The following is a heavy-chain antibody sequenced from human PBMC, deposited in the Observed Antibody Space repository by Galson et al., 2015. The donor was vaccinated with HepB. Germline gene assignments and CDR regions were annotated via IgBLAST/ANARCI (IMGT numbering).Heavy chain of an antibody. V-gene: IGHV3-21*01. D-gene: IGHD3-10*01. CDR2: TTSRSSYI. CDR3: ARGFMIRGITRRYYFDH. CDR1: GFTFSTYS. Sequence: SLRLSCAASGFTFSTYSMNWVRQAPGKGLEWVSSTTSRSSYISYADSLTGRFTISRDNDKNSLYLQMNSLRPEDTAVYYCARGFMIRGITRRYYFDHWGQGTLVTVSS. J-gene: IGHJ4*02.